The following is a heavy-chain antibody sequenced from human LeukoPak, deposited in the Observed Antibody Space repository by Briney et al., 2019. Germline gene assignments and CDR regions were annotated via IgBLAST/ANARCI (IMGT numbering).Heavy chain of an antibody. D-gene: IGHD2-21*02. V-gene: IGHV3-33*01. Sequence: PGGSLRLSCAASGFTFSSYGMHWVRQAPGKGLEGVAVIWYDGSNKYYADSVKGRFTISRDNSKNTLYLQMNSLRAEDTAVYYCARGRPYCGGDCYTEYFQHWGQGTLVTVSS. CDR2: IWYDGSNK. CDR1: GFTFSSYG. J-gene: IGHJ1*01. CDR3: ARGRPYCGGDCYTEYFQH.